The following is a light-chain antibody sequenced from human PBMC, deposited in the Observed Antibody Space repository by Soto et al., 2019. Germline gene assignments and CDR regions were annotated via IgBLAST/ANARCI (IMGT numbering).Light chain of an antibody. CDR3: AAWDDSLNGV. CDR1: SSDIGSNT. J-gene: IGLJ1*01. V-gene: IGLV1-44*01. Sequence: QSVLTQPPSASGTPGQRVTISCSGSSSDIGSNTVNCYQQLPGTAPKLLIYSNNKRPSGVPDRFSGSKSGTSASLAISGLQAEDEADYYCAAWDDSLNGVFGTGTKLTVL. CDR2: SNN.